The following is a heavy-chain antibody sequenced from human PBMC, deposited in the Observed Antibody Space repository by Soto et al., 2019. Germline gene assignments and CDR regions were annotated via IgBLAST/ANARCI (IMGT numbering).Heavy chain of an antibody. V-gene: IGHV3-23*01. CDR3: AKRATGTYFDY. CDR2: ISGSGGST. J-gene: IGHJ4*02. Sequence: EVQLLESGGGLVQPGGSLRLSCAASGFTFSSYAMNWVRQAPGKGLEWVSVISGSGGSTYYADSVKGRFTISRDNSKNTLYVQMNSLRAEATAVSYCAKRATGTYFDYWGQGTLVTVSS. D-gene: IGHD1-1*01. CDR1: GFTFSSYA.